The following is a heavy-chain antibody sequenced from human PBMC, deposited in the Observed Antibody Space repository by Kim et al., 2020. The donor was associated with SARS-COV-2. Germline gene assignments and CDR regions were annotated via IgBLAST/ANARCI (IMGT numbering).Heavy chain of an antibody. J-gene: IGHJ4*02. V-gene: IGHV3-7*01. CDR3: ARLTGDVTIYDS. CDR1: GFRSSNSW. Sequence: GGSLRLSCEASGFRSSNSWMSWVRQAPGKGLEWVATINRDGSLRSYLDSVKGRFTISRDNAKNSLSLQMNNLRVEHTALYFSARLTGDVTIYDSWSRGTL. CDR2: INRDGSLR. D-gene: IGHD1-26*01.